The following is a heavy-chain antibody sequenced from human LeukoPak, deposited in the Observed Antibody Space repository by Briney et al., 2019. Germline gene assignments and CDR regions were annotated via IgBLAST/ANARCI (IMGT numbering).Heavy chain of an antibody. V-gene: IGHV4-59*08. CDR3: ARHFTYYYDSSGYPRDAFDI. CDR1: GGSISGYY. Sequence: SETLSLTCTVSGGSISGYYWSWIRQSPGKGLVWIGYMYYSGSTNYNPSLKSRVTISIDMSKNQSSLTLSSVTAADTALYYCARHFTYYYDSSGYPRDAFDIWGQGTMVTVSS. CDR2: MYYSGST. D-gene: IGHD3-22*01. J-gene: IGHJ3*02.